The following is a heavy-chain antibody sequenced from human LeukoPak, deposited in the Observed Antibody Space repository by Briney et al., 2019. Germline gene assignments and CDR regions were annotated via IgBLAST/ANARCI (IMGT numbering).Heavy chain of an antibody. Sequence: PGGSLRLSCAASGFNFSIYSMNWVRQAPGKGLEWVSYITRSSTTIYYADSVKGRFTISRDNAKNSLYLQMNSLRVEDTAIYYCAGGDYNWNGIDPWGQGTLVTVSS. V-gene: IGHV3-48*01. CDR3: AGGDYNWNGIDP. J-gene: IGHJ5*02. D-gene: IGHD1-20*01. CDR2: ITRSSTTI. CDR1: GFNFSIYS.